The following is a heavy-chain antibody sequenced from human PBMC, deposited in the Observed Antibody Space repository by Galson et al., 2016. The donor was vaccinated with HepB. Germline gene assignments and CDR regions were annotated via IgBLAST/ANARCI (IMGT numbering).Heavy chain of an antibody. CDR2: IYSGGST. CDR3: ATGPSSTAAIRDY. D-gene: IGHD2-21*02. J-gene: IGHJ4*02. Sequence: SLRLSCAASGFTVSSNYMTWVRQPPGEGLECVSVIYSGGSTDYADSVKSRFTISRDNSKNTLYLQMNSLRAEDTAVYYCATGPSSTAAIRDYWGQGTLVTVSS. V-gene: IGHV3-53*01. CDR1: GFTVSSNY.